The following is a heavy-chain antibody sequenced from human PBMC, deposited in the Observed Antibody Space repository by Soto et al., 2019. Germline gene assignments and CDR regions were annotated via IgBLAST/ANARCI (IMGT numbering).Heavy chain of an antibody. V-gene: IGHV1-8*01. CDR1: GYTFTSYD. D-gene: IGHD2-15*01. Sequence: QVQLVQSGAEVKKPGASVKVSCKASGYTFTSYDINWVRQATGQGLEWMGWMNPNSGNTGYAQKFQGRVTMTRNTSISTAYMELSSLRSEDTAVYYCARGDIVGGSFLNAFDIWGQGTMVTVSS. CDR3: ARGDIVGGSFLNAFDI. J-gene: IGHJ3*02. CDR2: MNPNSGNT.